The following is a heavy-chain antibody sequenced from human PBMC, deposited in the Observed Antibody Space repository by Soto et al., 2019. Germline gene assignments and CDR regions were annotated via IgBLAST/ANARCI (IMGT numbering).Heavy chain of an antibody. CDR2: IKSKTDGGTT. J-gene: IGHJ4*02. Sequence: GGSLRLSCTASGFTFSNAWINWVRQAPGKGLEWVGRIKSKTDGGTTDFAAPVRGRFAISRDDSKNMVYLQMNSLRAEDTAMYYCVKERDASGSYYPFDYWGQGTLVTVSS. D-gene: IGHD3-10*01. CDR3: VKERDASGSYYPFDY. CDR1: GFTFSNAW. V-gene: IGHV3-15*07.